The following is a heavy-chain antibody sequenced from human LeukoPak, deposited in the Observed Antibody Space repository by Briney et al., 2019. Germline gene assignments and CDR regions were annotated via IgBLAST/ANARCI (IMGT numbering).Heavy chain of an antibody. J-gene: IGHJ4*02. V-gene: IGHV3-21*01. Sequence: GGSLRLSCAASGFTFSSYSMNWVRQAPGKGLEWVSSISSSSYIYYAGSVKGRFTISRDNAKNSLYLQMNSLRAEDTVVYYCVQQLVSTYWGQGTLVTVSS. CDR3: VQQLVSTY. D-gene: IGHD6-13*01. CDR2: ISSSSYI. CDR1: GFTFSSYS.